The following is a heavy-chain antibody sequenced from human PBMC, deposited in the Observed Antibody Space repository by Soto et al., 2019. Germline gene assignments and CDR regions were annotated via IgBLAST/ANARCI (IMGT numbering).Heavy chain of an antibody. V-gene: IGHV4-31*03. CDR3: ARGGYYYDSSDYSEVYYFDY. Sequence: SETLSLTCTVSGGSIGSGSYYWGWIRQHPGKGLEWIGYIYFSGSTYYNPSLKSRVTISEDASKNQFSLRLSSVTAADTAMYYCARGGYYYDSSDYSEVYYFDYWGQGLLVTVSS. D-gene: IGHD3-22*01. CDR1: GGSIGSGSYY. J-gene: IGHJ4*02. CDR2: IYFSGST.